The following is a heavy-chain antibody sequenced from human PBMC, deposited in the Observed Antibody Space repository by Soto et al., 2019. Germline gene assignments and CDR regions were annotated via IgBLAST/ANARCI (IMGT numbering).Heavy chain of an antibody. CDR1: GYTLTELS. Sequence: ASVKVSCKVSGYTLTELSMHWVRQAPGKGLEWMGGFDPEDGETIYAQKLQGRVTMTEDTSTDTAYMELSSLRSEDTAVYYCATVAARRFLEWLLPINWFDPWGQGTLVTVSS. CDR2: FDPEDGET. CDR3: ATVAARRFLEWLLPINWFDP. V-gene: IGHV1-24*01. D-gene: IGHD3-3*01. J-gene: IGHJ5*02.